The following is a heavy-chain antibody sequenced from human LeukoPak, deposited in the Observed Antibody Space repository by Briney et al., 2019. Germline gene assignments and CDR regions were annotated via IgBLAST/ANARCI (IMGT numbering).Heavy chain of an antibody. V-gene: IGHV1-46*01. J-gene: IGHJ4*02. D-gene: IGHD1-14*01. CDR1: GYTFTIYY. CDR3: AREVMDNLRFDY. CDR2: INPSGGDT. Sequence: ASVKVSRKASGYTFTIYYMHWVRQAPGQGLEWMGIINPSGGDTSYAQKFQGRLTMTRDTSTNTVYMELTSLRSEDTAVYYCAREVMDNLRFDYWGQGTLVTVSS.